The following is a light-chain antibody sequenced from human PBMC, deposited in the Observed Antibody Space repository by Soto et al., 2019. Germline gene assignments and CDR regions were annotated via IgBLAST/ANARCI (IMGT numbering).Light chain of an antibody. J-gene: IGLJ1*01. CDR2: DTS. Sequence: QAVVTQEPSLTVSPGGTVTLTCGSSTGAVTSGLYPYWFQQKPGQAPRTLIYDTSNKHSWTPARFSGSLLGGKAALTLSGAQPEDEADYYCQVWDFTTDHLYVFGGGTKVTVL. V-gene: IGLV7-46*01. CDR1: TGAVTSGLY. CDR3: QVWDFTTDHLYV.